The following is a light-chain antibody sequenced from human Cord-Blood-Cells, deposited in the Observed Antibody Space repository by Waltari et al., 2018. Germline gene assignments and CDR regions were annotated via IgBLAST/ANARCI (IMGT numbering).Light chain of an antibody. Sequence: QSALTPPASVSGSPGQSITISCTATSSDVGGYNYVSWYQQHPGNAPKLMIYEVSNRPSGVSNRFSGSKSGNTASLTISGLQAEDEADYYCSSYTSSSTLYVFGTGTKVTVL. V-gene: IGLV2-14*01. CDR2: EVS. CDR1: SSDVGGYNY. CDR3: SSYTSSSTLYV. J-gene: IGLJ1*01.